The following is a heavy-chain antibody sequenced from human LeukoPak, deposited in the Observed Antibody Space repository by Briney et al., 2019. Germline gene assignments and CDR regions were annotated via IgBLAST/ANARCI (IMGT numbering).Heavy chain of an antibody. CDR2: INHSGST. CDR3: ARDLENLVVPAASWSDP. CDR1: GGSFSGYY. D-gene: IGHD2-2*01. J-gene: IGHJ5*02. V-gene: IGHV4-34*01. Sequence: SETLSLTCAVYGGSFSGYYWSWIRQPPGKGLEWIGEINHSGSTNYNPSLKSRVTMSVDTSKNQFSLKLSSVTAADTAVYYCARDLENLVVPAASWSDPWGQGTLVTVSS.